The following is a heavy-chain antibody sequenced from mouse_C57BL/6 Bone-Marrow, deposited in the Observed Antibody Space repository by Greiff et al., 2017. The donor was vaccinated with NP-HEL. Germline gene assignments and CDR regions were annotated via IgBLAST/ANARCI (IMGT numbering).Heavy chain of an antibody. V-gene: IGHV1-26*01. J-gene: IGHJ3*01. CDR2: INPNNGGT. CDR3: AREGIFWFAY. CDR1: GYTFTDYY. Sequence: VHVKQSGPELVKPGASVKISCKASGYTFTDYYMNWVKQSHGKSLEWIGDINPNNGGTSYNQKFKGKATLTVDKSSSTAYMELRSLTSEDSAVYYCAREGIFWFAYWGQGTLVTVSA.